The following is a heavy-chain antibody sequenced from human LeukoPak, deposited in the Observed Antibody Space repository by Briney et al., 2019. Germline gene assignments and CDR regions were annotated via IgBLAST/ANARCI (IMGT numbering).Heavy chain of an antibody. CDR3: ASGDVGAPFDY. V-gene: IGHV3-64*01. CDR2: ISSNGGSR. J-gene: IGHJ4*02. D-gene: IGHD1-26*01. CDR1: GFTFSSYA. Sequence: GGSLRLSCAASGFTFSSYAMHWVRQAPGKGLEYVSAISSNGGSRYYANSVKGRFTISRDNSKNTLYLQMGSLRAEDMPVYYCASGDVGAPFDYWGQGTLVTVSS.